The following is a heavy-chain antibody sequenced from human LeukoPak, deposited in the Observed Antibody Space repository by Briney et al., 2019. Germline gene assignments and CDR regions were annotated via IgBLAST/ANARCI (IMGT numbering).Heavy chain of an antibody. CDR2: IYYSGST. J-gene: IGHJ6*03. Sequence: SSETLFLTCTVSGYSISSGYYWGWIRQPPGKGLEWIGYIYYSGSTNYNPSLKSRVTISVDTSKNQFSLKLSSVTAADTAVYYCSGSYLYYYYYYMHVWGKGTTVTISS. CDR1: GYSISSGYY. D-gene: IGHD1-26*01. CDR3: SGSYLYYYYYYMHV. V-gene: IGHV4-61*01.